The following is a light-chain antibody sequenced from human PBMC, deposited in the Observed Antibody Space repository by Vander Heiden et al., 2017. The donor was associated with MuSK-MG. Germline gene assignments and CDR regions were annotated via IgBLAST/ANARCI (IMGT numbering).Light chain of an antibody. CDR3: QSYDSNYVV. Sequence: FMLTQPHSVSESPGKTVTISCTRSSGSIATNYGQWYQQRPGSAPSTVIYEDNRRPSGVPDRFYGSIDSSSNSASLTIAGLKTEDEADYYCQSYDSNYVVFGGGTKLTVL. CDR1: SGSIATNY. CDR2: EDN. J-gene: IGLJ2*01. V-gene: IGLV6-57*03.